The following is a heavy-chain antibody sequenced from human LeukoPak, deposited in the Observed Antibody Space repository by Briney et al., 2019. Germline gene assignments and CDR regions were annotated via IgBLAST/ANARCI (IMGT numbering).Heavy chain of an antibody. J-gene: IGHJ4*02. CDR1: GFTLGDYY. CDR2: ISGSGTTI. CDR3: ARGVGKDFWYYFDY. D-gene: IGHD3-3*01. V-gene: IGHV3-11*01. Sequence: GGSLRLSCVASGFTLGDYYMSWIRQAPGKGLEWVSYISGSGTTIYYADSVKGRFIISRDNAKNSLYLQMNSLRVEDTAVYYCARGVGKDFWYYFDYWGQGTLVTVSS.